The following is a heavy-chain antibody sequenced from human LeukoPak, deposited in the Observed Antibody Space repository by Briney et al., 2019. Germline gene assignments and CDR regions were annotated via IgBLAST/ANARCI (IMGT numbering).Heavy chain of an antibody. CDR1: GFSFSDHW. V-gene: IGHV3-7*01. J-gene: IGHJ4*02. CDR2: IKHDGIGK. D-gene: IGHD5-24*01. Sequence: TGGSLRLSCEASGFSFSDHWMGWVRQAPGKGLECVANIKHDGIGKEYVDSVKGRFTISRDNAKNSVYLEMSSLRAEDTAVYYCAKWRWRQSEYEDWGQGTLVTVSS. CDR3: AKWRWRQSEYED.